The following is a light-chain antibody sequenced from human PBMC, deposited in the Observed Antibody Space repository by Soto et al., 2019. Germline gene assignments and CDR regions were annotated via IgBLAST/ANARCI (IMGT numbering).Light chain of an antibody. Sequence: QSALTQPASVSGSPGQSITISCTGTSSDVGGYNFVSWYQQHPGKVPKLMIFDVNSRPSGVSDRFSGSKSGNTASLTISGLQAEDAVDYYFSSYTRSSTHVFGSGTMVTVL. V-gene: IGLV2-14*03. CDR2: DVN. CDR1: SSDVGGYNF. J-gene: IGLJ1*01. CDR3: SSYTRSSTHV.